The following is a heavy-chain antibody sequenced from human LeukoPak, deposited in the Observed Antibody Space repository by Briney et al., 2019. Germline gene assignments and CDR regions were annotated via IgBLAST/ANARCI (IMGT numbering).Heavy chain of an antibody. V-gene: IGHV1-2*02. CDR3: ARANEDYGDYGDAFDI. CDR2: INPNSGGT. CDR1: GSTFTGYY. J-gene: IGHJ3*02. Sequence: ASVKVSCKASGSTFTGYYMHWVRQAPGQGLEWMGWINPNSGGTNYAQKFQGRVTMTRDTSISTAYMELSRLRSDDTAVYYCARANEDYGDYGDAFDIWGQGTMVTVSS. D-gene: IGHD4-17*01.